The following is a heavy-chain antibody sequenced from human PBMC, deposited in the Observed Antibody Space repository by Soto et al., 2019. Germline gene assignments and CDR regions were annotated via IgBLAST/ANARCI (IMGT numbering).Heavy chain of an antibody. J-gene: IGHJ6*02. CDR2: ISAYNGNT. CDR1: GYTFTSYG. CDR3: ARDRVWWLPDYYYGMDV. V-gene: IGHV1-18*04. Sequence: QVQLVQSGAEVKKPGASVKVSCKASGYTFTSYGISWVRQAPGQGLEWMGWISAYNGNTNYAQKLQGRVTMTTDTSTSTAYMELRSLISDDTAVYYCARDRVWWLPDYYYGMDVWGQGTTVTVSS. D-gene: IGHD5-12*01.